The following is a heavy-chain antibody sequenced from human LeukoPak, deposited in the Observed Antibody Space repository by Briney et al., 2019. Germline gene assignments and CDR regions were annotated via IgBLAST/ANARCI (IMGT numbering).Heavy chain of an antibody. V-gene: IGHV1-69*04. D-gene: IGHD2-15*01. J-gene: IGHJ6*02. CDR1: GGTFSSYA. CDR2: IIPILGIA. Sequence: SVKVSCKASGGTFSSYAISWVRQAPGQGLEWMGRIIPILGIANYAQKFQGRVTIAADKSTSTAYMELSSLRSEDTAVYYCASGVVVVVAAKNYYGMDVWAKGPRSPSP. CDR3: ASGVVVVVAAKNYYGMDV.